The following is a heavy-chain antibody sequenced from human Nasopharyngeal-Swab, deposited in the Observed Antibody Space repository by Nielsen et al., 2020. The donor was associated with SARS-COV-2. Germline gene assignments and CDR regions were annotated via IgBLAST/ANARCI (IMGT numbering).Heavy chain of an antibody. CDR2: ISWNSGSI. V-gene: IGHV3-9*01. CDR3: AKGGHGYSYGLVDY. D-gene: IGHD5-18*01. Sequence: SPKLSCAASGFPFDYYALHLVRQAPGKGLEWVSGISWNSGSIGYADSVKGRFTISRDNAKNSLYLQMNSLRAEDTALYYCAKGGHGYSYGLVDYWGQGTLVTVSS. CDR1: GFPFDYYA. J-gene: IGHJ4*02.